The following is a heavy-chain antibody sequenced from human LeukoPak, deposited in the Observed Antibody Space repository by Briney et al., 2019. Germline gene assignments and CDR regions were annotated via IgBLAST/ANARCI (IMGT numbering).Heavy chain of an antibody. Sequence: SETLSLTCAFHGGSFSGYHWNWIRQSPGKGLEWIGEINDRGHTNYNPSLESRITISVDTSKKQFSLNLSSVTAADTAVYYCARDPTMVVTTPYYFDFWGQGTLVTVSS. CDR2: INDRGHT. V-gene: IGHV4-34*01. D-gene: IGHD4/OR15-4a*01. CDR3: ARDPTMVVTTPYYFDF. CDR1: GGSFSGYH. J-gene: IGHJ4*02.